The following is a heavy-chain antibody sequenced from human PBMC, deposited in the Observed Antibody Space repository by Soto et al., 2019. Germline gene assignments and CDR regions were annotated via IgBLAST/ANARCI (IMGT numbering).Heavy chain of an antibody. D-gene: IGHD3-10*01. CDR3: AREIRGLITPLYNWFDP. CDR1: GDSVSSNSAT. V-gene: IGHV6-1*01. Sequence: QVQLQQSGPGLVKPSQTLSLTCAISGDSVSSNSATWNWIRQSPSRGLEWLGRTYYRSKWYNDYAVSVKSRITITPDTSKNQFSLHLNSVTPEDTALYCCAREIRGLITPLYNWFDPWGQGTLVTVSS. J-gene: IGHJ5*02. CDR2: TYYRSKWYN.